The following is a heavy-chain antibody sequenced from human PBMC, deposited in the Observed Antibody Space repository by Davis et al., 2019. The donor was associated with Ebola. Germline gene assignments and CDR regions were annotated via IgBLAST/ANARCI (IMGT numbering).Heavy chain of an antibody. Sequence: GSLIPSCAASGFIFSSYAMSWVRQAPGKGLEWVSSISVRSITYHADSVKGRFTISRDNSKNTLYLQMNSLRAEDTAVYYCAKVHPPTTVTTGWFDPWGQGTLVTVSS. CDR1: GFIFSSYA. J-gene: IGHJ5*02. CDR2: ISVRSIT. CDR3: AKVHPPTTVTTGWFDP. D-gene: IGHD4-17*01. V-gene: IGHV3-23*01.